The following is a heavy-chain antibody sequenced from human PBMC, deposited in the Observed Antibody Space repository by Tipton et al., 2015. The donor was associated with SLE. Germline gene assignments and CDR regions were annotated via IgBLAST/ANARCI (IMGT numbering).Heavy chain of an antibody. V-gene: IGHV3-23*05. CDR2: IYSDEGT. J-gene: IGHJ4*02. Sequence: GSLRLSCAASGFTFNIFAMSWVRQAPGKRLEWVSAIYSDEGTYYSDSVKGRFTISRDNSKNTLYLQMNSLRAEDTAVYYCALSMTAATGPFDFWGQGTLVTVSS. D-gene: IGHD6-13*01. CDR3: ALSMTAATGPFDF. CDR1: GFTFNIFA.